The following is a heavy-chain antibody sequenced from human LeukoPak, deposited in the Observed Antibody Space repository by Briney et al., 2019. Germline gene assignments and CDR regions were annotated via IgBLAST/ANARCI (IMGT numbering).Heavy chain of an antibody. J-gene: IGHJ4*02. CDR1: GFTFSSYA. V-gene: IGHV3-23*01. CDR2: ISGSGGST. D-gene: IGHD2-2*01. CDR3: AKDPAYCSSTSCLGAY. Sequence: GGSLRLSCAASGFTFSSYAMSWVRQAPGKGLEWVSAISGSGGSTYYADSVKGRFTISRDNSKNTLYLQMNSLRAEDTAVHYCAKDPAYCSSTSCLGAYWGQGALVTVSS.